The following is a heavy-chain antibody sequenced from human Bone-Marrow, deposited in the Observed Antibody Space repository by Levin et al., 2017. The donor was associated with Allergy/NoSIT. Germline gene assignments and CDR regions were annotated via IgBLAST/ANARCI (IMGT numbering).Heavy chain of an antibody. V-gene: IGHV3-66*01. Sequence: GGSLRLSCEASGFTVSDNYMSWVRRAPGKGLEWVSIINSAGTTYYADSVKGRFTISRDTSRNTLYLQMNSLRAEDTAVYYCGVGPFDFWGQGTLVTVSS. CDR3: GVGPFDF. J-gene: IGHJ4*02. CDR1: GFTVSDNY. CDR2: INSAGTT.